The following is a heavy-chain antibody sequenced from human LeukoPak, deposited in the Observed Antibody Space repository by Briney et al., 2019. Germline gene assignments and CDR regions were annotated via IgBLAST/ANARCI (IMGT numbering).Heavy chain of an antibody. D-gene: IGHD3-9*01. Sequence: GPVKVSCKASGYTFTTYDINWVRQATGRGLEWMGWMNPNSGNTGYAQRFQGRVTMTRNTSINTAYMELSSLTSEDTAVYYCARETTIPPYYFDYWGLGTLVTVSS. CDR1: GYTFTTYD. CDR2: MNPNSGNT. V-gene: IGHV1-8*01. J-gene: IGHJ4*02. CDR3: ARETTIPPYYFDY.